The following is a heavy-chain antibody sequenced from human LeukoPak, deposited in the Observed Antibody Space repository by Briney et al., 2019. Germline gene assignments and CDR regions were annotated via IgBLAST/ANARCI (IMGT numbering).Heavy chain of an antibody. CDR1: GFTFSSYA. CDR2: ISGSGGST. CDR3: AKHTKIAARPEGAPDY. V-gene: IGHV3-23*01. D-gene: IGHD6-6*01. J-gene: IGHJ4*02. Sequence: GGSPRLSCAASGFTFSSYAMSWVRQAPGKGLEWVSAISGSGGSTYYADSVKGRFTISRDNSKNTLYLQMNSLRAEDTAVYYCAKHTKIAARPEGAPDYWGKGTLVTVSS.